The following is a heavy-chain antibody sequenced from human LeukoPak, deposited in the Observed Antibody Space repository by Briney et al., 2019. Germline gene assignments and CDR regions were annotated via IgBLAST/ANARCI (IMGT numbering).Heavy chain of an antibody. CDR3: AGDGPGIAAAAPRD. V-gene: IGHV3-7*03. CDR2: IKQDGSEK. D-gene: IGHD6-13*01. CDR1: GFTFSRYW. Sequence: QSGGSLRLSCAASGFTFSRYWLSWVGQAPGKGLEWVANIKQDGSEKYYVDSVKGRFTISRDNAKNSLYLQMNSLRAEDTAVYYCAGDGPGIAAAAPRDWGQGTLVTVSS. J-gene: IGHJ4*02.